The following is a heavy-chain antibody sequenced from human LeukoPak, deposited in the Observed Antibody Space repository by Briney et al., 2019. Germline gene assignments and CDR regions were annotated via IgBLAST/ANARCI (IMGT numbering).Heavy chain of an antibody. CDR1: GGSISSSSYY. J-gene: IGHJ5*02. Sequence: SETLSLTCTVSGGSISSSSYYWGWIRQPPGKGLEWIGSIYYSGSTYYNPSLKSRVTISVDTSKNQFSLELSSVTAADTAVYYCASGMELLWFGELLHWFDPWGQGTLVTVSS. V-gene: IGHV4-39*01. CDR3: ASGMELLWFGELLHWFDP. CDR2: IYYSGST. D-gene: IGHD3-10*01.